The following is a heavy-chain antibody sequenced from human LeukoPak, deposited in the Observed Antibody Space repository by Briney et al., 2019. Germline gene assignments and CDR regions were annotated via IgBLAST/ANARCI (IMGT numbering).Heavy chain of an antibody. CDR3: ARERHRDSSRAEAFAI. J-gene: IGHJ3*02. CDR1: GFSFNTYG. D-gene: IGHD6-13*01. CDR2: IRYDGNNK. V-gene: IGHV3-30*02. Sequence: PGGSLRLSCAASGFSFNTYGMNWVRQAPGKGLEWVAFIRYDGNNKYYADSVKGRFTISRDNDKNSLYLQMHSLRAEDTAVYYCARERHRDSSRAEAFAIWGQGTMVTVSS.